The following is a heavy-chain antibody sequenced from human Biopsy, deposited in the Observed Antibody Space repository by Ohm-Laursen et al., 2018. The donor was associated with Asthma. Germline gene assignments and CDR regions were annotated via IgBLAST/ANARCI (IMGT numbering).Heavy chain of an antibody. CDR2: INSVFGTT. CDR1: GGTFNTYV. D-gene: IGHD2-2*01. Sequence: SSVKVSCKSLGGTFNTYVIGWVRQAPGQGLEWMGGINSVFGTTTYPQKFPDRVTITADDSTSTVYMELSSLRSEDTAVYYCARKAGSCISRTCYSLDFWGQGTLVTVSS. V-gene: IGHV1-69*01. J-gene: IGHJ4*02. CDR3: ARKAGSCISRTCYSLDF.